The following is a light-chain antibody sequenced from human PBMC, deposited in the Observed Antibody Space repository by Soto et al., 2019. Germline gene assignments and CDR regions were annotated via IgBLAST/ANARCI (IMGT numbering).Light chain of an antibody. V-gene: IGKV1-33*01. J-gene: IGKJ2*01. CDR1: QDISNY. CDR3: QQYDNLPPV. Sequence: DIQMTQSPSSLSASVGDRVTITCQASQDISNYLNWYQQKPGKSPKLLSYDASNLETGVPSRFSGSGSGTDFTFTISRLQPEDIATYYCQQYDNLPPVFGQGTKLEIK. CDR2: DAS.